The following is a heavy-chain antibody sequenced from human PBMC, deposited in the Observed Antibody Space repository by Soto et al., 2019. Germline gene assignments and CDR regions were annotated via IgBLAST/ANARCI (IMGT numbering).Heavy chain of an antibody. CDR2: ISGSGGST. Sequence: PGGSLRLSCAASGFTFSSYAMSWVHQAPGKGLEWVSAISGSGGSTYYADSVKGRFTISRDNSKNTLYLQMNSLRAEDTAVYYCAKDRPVGYCSSTSCYAFVYYFDYWGQGTLVTVSS. D-gene: IGHD2-2*01. CDR3: AKDRPVGYCSSTSCYAFVYYFDY. J-gene: IGHJ4*02. CDR1: GFTFSSYA. V-gene: IGHV3-23*01.